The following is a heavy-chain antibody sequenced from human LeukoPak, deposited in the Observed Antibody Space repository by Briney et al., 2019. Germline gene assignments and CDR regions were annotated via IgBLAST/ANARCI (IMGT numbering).Heavy chain of an antibody. Sequence: PSETLSLTCTVSDGSISGHYWSWIRQPPGKGLESIGYVYYSGSTNYNPSLKGRVTISLDTSKNQFSLKLSSVTAADTAVYYCARGRRAADLGSWGQGTLVTVSS. CDR3: ARGRRAADLGS. J-gene: IGHJ5*02. CDR2: VYYSGST. CDR1: DGSISGHY. V-gene: IGHV4-59*11. D-gene: IGHD6-13*01.